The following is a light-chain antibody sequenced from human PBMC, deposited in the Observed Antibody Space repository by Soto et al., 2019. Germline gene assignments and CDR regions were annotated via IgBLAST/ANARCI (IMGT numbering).Light chain of an antibody. CDR2: DVS. CDR1: SSDVGGYNY. CDR3: SSYTGSTTLHYV. V-gene: IGLV2-14*01. Sequence: SALTQPASGSGSPGQSITISCTGTSSDVGGYNYGSWYQQHPGKAPKLLIYDVSNRPSGASNRFSGSKSGNTASLTISGLQAEDEADYYCSSYTGSTTLHYVFGTGT. J-gene: IGLJ1*01.